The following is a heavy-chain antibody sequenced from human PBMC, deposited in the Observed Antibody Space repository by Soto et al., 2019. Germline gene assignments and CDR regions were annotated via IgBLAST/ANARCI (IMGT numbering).Heavy chain of an antibody. V-gene: IGHV5-10-1*01. CDR2: IDPSDSYT. Sequence: GESLKISCKGSGYSFTSYWITWVRQMPGKGLEWMGWIDPSDSYTSYSPSFQGHVTISANKSVSTAYLQWSTLKASDTSMYYCARHSGPYSSSSPVGYWGPGTLVTVSS. J-gene: IGHJ4*02. CDR3: ARHSGPYSSSSPVGY. CDR1: GYSFTSYW. D-gene: IGHD6-6*01.